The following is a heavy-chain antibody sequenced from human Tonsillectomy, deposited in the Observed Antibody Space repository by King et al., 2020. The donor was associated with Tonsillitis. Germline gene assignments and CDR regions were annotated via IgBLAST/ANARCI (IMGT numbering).Heavy chain of an antibody. CDR3: AINQYYSETIGYYGYMDI. V-gene: IGHV3-23*04. J-gene: IGHJ6*03. CDR1: GFTFSSYG. CDR2: FSGSGGYT. D-gene: IGHD3-22*01. Sequence: VQLVESGGGLVQPGGSLRLSCAASGFTFSSYGMRWVRQAPGKGLGWGSVFSGSGGYTYYADSLKGRFTISRDNSKNTLFLQMNSLRAEETAVYYCAINQYYSETIGYYGYMDIWGKGTTVTVSS.